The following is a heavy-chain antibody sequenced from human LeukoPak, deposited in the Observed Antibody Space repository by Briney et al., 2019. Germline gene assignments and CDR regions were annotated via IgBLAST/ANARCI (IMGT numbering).Heavy chain of an antibody. J-gene: IGHJ4*02. Sequence: ASVKVSCKASGYTFTSFGISWVRQAPGQGLEWMGWISAYNGNTKSAQKFQGRVIMTTDTSTNTAYMELRSLRSDDTAVFYCVRDLGVDTSMIFFDYRGQGTLVTVSS. CDR2: ISAYNGNT. CDR1: GYTFTSFG. V-gene: IGHV1-18*01. D-gene: IGHD5-18*01. CDR3: VRDLGVDTSMIFFDY.